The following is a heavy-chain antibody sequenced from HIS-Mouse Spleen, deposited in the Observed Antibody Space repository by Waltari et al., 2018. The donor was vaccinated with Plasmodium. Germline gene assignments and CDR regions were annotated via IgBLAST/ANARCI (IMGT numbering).Heavy chain of an antibody. CDR1: GFSLSTSGMC. D-gene: IGHD6-6*01. CDR2: IDWDDDK. Sequence: QVTLRESGPALVKPTQTLTLTCTFSGFSLSTSGMCVSWIRQPPGKALEWLARIDWDDDKYYSTSLKTRFTISKDTAKNQVVLTMTNMDPVDTATDYCARHKKRGQLVRGYFDYWGQGTLVTVSS. CDR3: ARHKKRGQLVRGYFDY. J-gene: IGHJ4*02. V-gene: IGHV2-70*15.